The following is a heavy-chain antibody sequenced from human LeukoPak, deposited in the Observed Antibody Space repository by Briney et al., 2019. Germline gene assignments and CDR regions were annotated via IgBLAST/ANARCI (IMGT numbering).Heavy chain of an antibody. Sequence: GGSLRLSCAASGFTVSSNYMSWVRQAPGKGLEWVSVIYSGGSTYYADSAKGRFTISRDNSKNTLYLQMNSLRAEDTAVYYCARAQYDFWSGYPFYYYYMDVWGKGTTVTVSS. CDR3: ARAQYDFWSGYPFYYYYMDV. V-gene: IGHV3-53*01. J-gene: IGHJ6*03. CDR1: GFTVSSNY. D-gene: IGHD3-3*01. CDR2: IYSGGST.